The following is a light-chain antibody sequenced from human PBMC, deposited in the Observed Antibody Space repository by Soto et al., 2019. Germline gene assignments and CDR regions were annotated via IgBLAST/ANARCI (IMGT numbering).Light chain of an antibody. CDR2: DAS. CDR1: QSVTSTY. CDR3: QHRSNWPPSIT. J-gene: IGKJ5*01. V-gene: IGKV3D-20*02. Sequence: DIVLTQSPGTLSLSPGERATLSCRASQSVTSTYLAWYQQKPGQAPRLLIYDASDRATGIPARFSGSGSGTDFTLTISSLEPEDFAVYFCQHRSNWPPSITFGQGTRLEIK.